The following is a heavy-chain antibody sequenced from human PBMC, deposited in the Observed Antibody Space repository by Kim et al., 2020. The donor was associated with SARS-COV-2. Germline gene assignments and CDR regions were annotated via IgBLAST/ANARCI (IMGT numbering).Heavy chain of an antibody. CDR1: GGSISSYY. J-gene: IGHJ5*02. D-gene: IGHD6-19*01. Sequence: SETLSLTCTVSGGSISSYYWSWIRQPPGKGLEWIGYIYYSGSTNYNPSLKSRVTISVDTSKNQFSLKLSSVTAADTAVYYCARHSAVAGNNYWFDPWGQGTLVTVSS. V-gene: IGHV4-59*08. CDR3: ARHSAVAGNNYWFDP. CDR2: IYYSGST.